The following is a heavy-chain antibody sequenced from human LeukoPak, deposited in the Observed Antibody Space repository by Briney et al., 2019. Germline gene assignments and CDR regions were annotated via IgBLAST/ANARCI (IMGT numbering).Heavy chain of an antibody. CDR2: IYESGSI. CDR1: GGSISSGGYY. D-gene: IGHD1-26*01. CDR3: ASRRGLGSYFDY. Sequence: SETLSLTCTVSGGSISSGGYYWSWIRQPPGKGPEWIGYIYESGSIYYNPSLKSRVTISVDRSKNQFSLKVSSVTAADTAVYYCASRRGLGSYFDYWGQGTLVTVSS. J-gene: IGHJ4*02. V-gene: IGHV4-30-2*01.